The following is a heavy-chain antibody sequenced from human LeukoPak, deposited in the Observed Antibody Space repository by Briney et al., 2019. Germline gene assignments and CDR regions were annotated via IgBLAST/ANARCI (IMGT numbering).Heavy chain of an antibody. D-gene: IGHD2-2*01. Sequence: SETLSLTCTVSGXSISSYYWSWIRQPPGKGLEWIGYIYYSGSTNYNPSLKSRVTISVDTSKNQFSLKLRSVTAADTAVYYCARFSADVLLNYFDYWGQGTLVTVSS. CDR2: IYYSGST. J-gene: IGHJ4*02. CDR1: GXSISSYY. V-gene: IGHV4-59*01. CDR3: ARFSADVLLNYFDY.